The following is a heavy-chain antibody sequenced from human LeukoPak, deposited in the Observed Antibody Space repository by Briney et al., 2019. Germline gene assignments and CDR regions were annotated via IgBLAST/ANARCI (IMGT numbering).Heavy chain of an antibody. CDR1: GFTVSSNY. D-gene: IGHD2-15*01. J-gene: IGHJ5*02. CDR2: ISSSGSYI. CDR3: AREYCSGGTCLPPT. V-gene: IGHV3-21*01. Sequence: GGSLRLSCAASGFTVSSNYMSWVRQAPGKGLEWVSLISSSGSYIYYAGSVKGRFTISRDNAKNSLYLQMNSLRAEDTAVYYCAREYCSGGTCLPPTWGQGTLVTVSS.